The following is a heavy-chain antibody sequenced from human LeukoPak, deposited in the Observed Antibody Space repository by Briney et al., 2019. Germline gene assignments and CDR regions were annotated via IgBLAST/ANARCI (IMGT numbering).Heavy chain of an antibody. Sequence: GASVKVSCKASGYTFPIYGISWVRQAPGQGLEWMGWISAYNGNTNYAQKLQGRVTMTKDTSTSTAYMELRSLRSDDTAVYYCAREKWEDSSGYYLVYWGQGTLVTVSS. CDR3: AREKWEDSSGYYLVY. CDR1: GYTFPIYG. J-gene: IGHJ4*02. CDR2: ISAYNGNT. V-gene: IGHV1-18*01. D-gene: IGHD3-22*01.